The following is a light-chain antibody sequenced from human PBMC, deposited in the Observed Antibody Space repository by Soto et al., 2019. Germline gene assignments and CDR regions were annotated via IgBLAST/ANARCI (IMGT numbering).Light chain of an antibody. CDR3: SSYTSSSTLLYV. Sequence: QSALTQPPSASGSPGQSVTISCTGTSSDVGGSKYVSWYQQHPGKAPKLMIYEVTKRPSGVPDRFSGSKSGNTASLTVSGLQAEDEADYYCSSYTSSSTLLYVFGTGTKLTVL. CDR2: EVT. J-gene: IGLJ1*01. V-gene: IGLV2-8*01. CDR1: SSDVGGSKY.